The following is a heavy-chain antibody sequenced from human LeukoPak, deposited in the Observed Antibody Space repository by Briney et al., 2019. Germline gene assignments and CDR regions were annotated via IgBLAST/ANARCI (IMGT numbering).Heavy chain of an antibody. CDR1: GFTFSSYG. CDR2: IRYDGSNK. J-gene: IGHJ4*02. CDR3: AKDRVFGPSEYHFDY. D-gene: IGHD3/OR15-3a*01. Sequence: GGSLRLSCAASGFTFSSYGMHWVRQAPGKGLEWMAFIRYDGSNKYYADSVKGRFTISRDNSKNTLYLQMNSLRAEDTAVYYCAKDRVFGPSEYHFDYWGQGTLVTVSS. V-gene: IGHV3-30*02.